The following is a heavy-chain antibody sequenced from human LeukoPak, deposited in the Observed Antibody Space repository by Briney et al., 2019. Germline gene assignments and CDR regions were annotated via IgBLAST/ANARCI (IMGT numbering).Heavy chain of an antibody. CDR2: MNPGGST. CDR3: ARGRQDVTMIVVVMTAVSYYLDV. D-gene: IGHD3-22*01. CDR1: GGSVSGYY. V-gene: IGHV4-34*01. Sequence: SETLSLTCAVYGGSVSGYYWTWIRQTPGKGLEWIGEMNPGGSTNYNPSLKSRVTISVDTSKNQFSLKLSSVTAADTAVYYCARGRQDVTMIVVVMTAVSYYLDVWGKGTTVTVS. J-gene: IGHJ6*03.